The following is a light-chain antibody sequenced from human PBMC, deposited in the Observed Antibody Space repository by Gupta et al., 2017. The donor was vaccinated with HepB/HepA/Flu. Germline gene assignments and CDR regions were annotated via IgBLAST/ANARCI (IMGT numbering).Light chain of an antibody. Sequence: QSVLTQPPSASGTPGQRVTISCSGSRSDIGSNTVNWYQQLPGTAPKLLIYGSNQRPSGVPVRFSGSKSGTSASLAISGLQSDDEADYFCATWDDTRGGWVFGGGTKLTVL. V-gene: IGLV1-44*01. CDR2: GSN. J-gene: IGLJ3*02. CDR3: ATWDDTRGGWV. CDR1: RSDIGSNT.